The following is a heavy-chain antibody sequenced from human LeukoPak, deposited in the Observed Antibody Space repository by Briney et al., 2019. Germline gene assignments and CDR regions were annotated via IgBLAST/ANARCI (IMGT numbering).Heavy chain of an antibody. CDR2: IKEDGSEI. V-gene: IGHV3-7*01. J-gene: IGHJ4*02. Sequence: GGSLRLSCAASGFTFSSHWMSWVRQAPGKGLEWVANIKEDGSEIYYVDSVKGRFTISRDNAKNSLYLQMNSLRAEDTAVYYCTRRGYGYWDQGTLVTVSS. CDR3: TRRGYGY. D-gene: IGHD5-18*01. CDR1: GFTFSSHW.